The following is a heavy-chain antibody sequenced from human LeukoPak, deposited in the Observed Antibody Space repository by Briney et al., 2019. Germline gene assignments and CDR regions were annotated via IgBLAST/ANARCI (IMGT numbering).Heavy chain of an antibody. V-gene: IGHV3-30*04. J-gene: IGHJ4*02. D-gene: IGHD3-22*01. CDR1: GFTFSSYA. CDR2: ISYDGSNK. Sequence: TGGSLRLSCAASGFTFSSYAMHWVRQAPGKGLEWVAVISYDGSNKYYADSVKGRFTISRDNSKNTLYLQMNSLRAEDTAVYYCAQGYDSSGYYLGYWGQGTLVTVSS. CDR3: AQGYDSSGYYLGY.